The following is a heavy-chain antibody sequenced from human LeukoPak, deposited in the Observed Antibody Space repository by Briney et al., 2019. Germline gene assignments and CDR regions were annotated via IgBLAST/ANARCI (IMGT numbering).Heavy chain of an antibody. D-gene: IGHD3-16*02. CDR1: GGSFSGYY. CDR3: ARNGVYVWGSYRYTLTRFDY. CDR2: INHSGST. Sequence: SETLSLTCAVYGGSFSGYYWSWIRQPPGKGLEWIGEINHSGSTNYNPSLKSRVTISVDTSKNQFPLKLSSVTAADTAVYYCARNGVYVWGSYRYTLTRFDYWGQGTLVTVSS. V-gene: IGHV4-34*01. J-gene: IGHJ4*02.